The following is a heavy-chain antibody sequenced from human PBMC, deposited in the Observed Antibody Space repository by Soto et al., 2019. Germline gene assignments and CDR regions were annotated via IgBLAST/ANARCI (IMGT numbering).Heavy chain of an antibody. CDR1: GGSISSSNYY. CDR2: IYYSGST. J-gene: IGHJ4*02. CDR3: EGYYYASSGYHGFDY. Sequence: XASLSLTCTVSGGSISSSNYYWSGIRQPPGKGLEWSGSIYYSGSTYYNPSLKSRVTISVDTSKNQFSLKLSSVTAADTAVYYCEGYYYASSGYHGFDYWGQGTLVTVSS. V-gene: IGHV4-39*01. D-gene: IGHD3-22*01.